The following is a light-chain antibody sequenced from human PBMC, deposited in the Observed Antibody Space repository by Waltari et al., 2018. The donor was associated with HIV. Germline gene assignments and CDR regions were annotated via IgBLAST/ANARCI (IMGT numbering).Light chain of an antibody. CDR3: QQYNKWPRFT. V-gene: IGKV3-15*01. J-gene: IGKJ3*01. Sequence: EIVVTQSPATLSVAPGERVTLSCRASQSVDNYLAWYQHKPGQAPRLLIYDASRRATGIPSRFSGSGSGTEFTLTISSLQSEDFALYYCQQYNKWPRFTFGPGTKVAI. CDR2: DAS. CDR1: QSVDNY.